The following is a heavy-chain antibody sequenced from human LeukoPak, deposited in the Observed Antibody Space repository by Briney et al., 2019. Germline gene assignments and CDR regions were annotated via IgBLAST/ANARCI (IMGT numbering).Heavy chain of an antibody. D-gene: IGHD3-10*01. CDR1: GYSFPTYW. Sequence: GESLKISCRGSGYSFPTYWITWVRQMPGKGLEWMGRIDPSDSYTSYSPSFQDHVTISADRSISTAYLQWSSLKPSDTAMYYCARFGYGSRSYSDYWGQGTLVTVSS. J-gene: IGHJ4*02. CDR2: IDPSDSYT. CDR3: ARFGYGSRSYSDY. V-gene: IGHV5-10-1*01.